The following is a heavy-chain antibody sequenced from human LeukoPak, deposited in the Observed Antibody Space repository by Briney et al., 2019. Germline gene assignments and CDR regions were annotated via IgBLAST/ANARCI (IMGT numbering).Heavy chain of an antibody. CDR3: ARGTVAAAGTGNFDY. D-gene: IGHD6-13*01. CDR1: GYTFTSYG. V-gene: IGHV1-18*01. Sequence: ASVKVSCKASGYTFTSYGISWVRQAPGQGLEWMGWISAYNGNTSYAQKLQGRVTMTTDTSTSTAYMELRSLRSDDTAVYYCARGTVAAAGTGNFDYWGQGTLVTVSS. J-gene: IGHJ4*02. CDR2: ISAYNGNT.